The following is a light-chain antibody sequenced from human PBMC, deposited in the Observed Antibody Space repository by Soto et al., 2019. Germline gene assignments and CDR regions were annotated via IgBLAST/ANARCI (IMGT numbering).Light chain of an antibody. Sequence: QSALTQPASVSGSPGQSITISCTGTSSDVGGYNSVSWYQQHPGKAPELMIYEVSNRPSGVPDRFSGSKSGNTASLTVSGLQAADEADYFCKSYAGSNTYVFGSGTKVTVL. V-gene: IGLV2-8*01. CDR1: SSDVGGYNS. CDR2: EVS. J-gene: IGLJ1*01. CDR3: KSYAGSNTYV.